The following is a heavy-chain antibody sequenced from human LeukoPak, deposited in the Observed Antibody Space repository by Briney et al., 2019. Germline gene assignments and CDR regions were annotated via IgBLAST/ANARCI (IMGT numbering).Heavy chain of an antibody. Sequence: GGSLRLSRAASGFTFSNYWMSWVRQAPGKGLEWVANIKQDGSEKYYVDSVKGRFTISRDNAKNSLYLQMNSLRAEDTALYYCARDVSYSSYAFDIWGQGTMVTVSS. CDR1: GFTFSNYW. D-gene: IGHD6-6*01. J-gene: IGHJ3*02. V-gene: IGHV3-7*03. CDR2: IKQDGSEK. CDR3: ARDVSYSSYAFDI.